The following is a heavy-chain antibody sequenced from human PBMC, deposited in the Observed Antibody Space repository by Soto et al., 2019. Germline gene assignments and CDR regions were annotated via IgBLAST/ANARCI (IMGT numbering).Heavy chain of an antibody. CDR1: GFTLSGHG. D-gene: IGHD6-13*01. V-gene: IGHV3-30*03. Sequence: QVQLVASGGGVVQPGRSLSLSCAASGFTLSGHGLHWVRQAPGKGLEWVAVVTHDGTERHYPDSVEGRFTITRDIAKKTFYLQMNSVRVEVTAMYYCAREKNSGYHRTVEYWGKWTLVTVS. CDR3: AREKNSGYHRTVEY. CDR2: VTHDGTER. J-gene: IGHJ4*02.